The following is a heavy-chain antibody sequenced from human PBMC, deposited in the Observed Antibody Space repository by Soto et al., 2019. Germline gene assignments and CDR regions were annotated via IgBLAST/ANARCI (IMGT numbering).Heavy chain of an antibody. J-gene: IGHJ6*02. Sequence: GASVKVSCKASGYTFTSYGITWVRQAPGQGLEWMGGIIPIFGTANYAQKFQGRVTITADESTSTAYMELSSLRSEDTAVYYCARGGTSLSRGSYYYYCMDVWG. CDR3: ARGGTSLSRGSYYYYCMDV. V-gene: IGHV1-69*13. CDR1: GYTFTSYG. CDR2: IIPIFGTA. D-gene: IGHD1-7*01.